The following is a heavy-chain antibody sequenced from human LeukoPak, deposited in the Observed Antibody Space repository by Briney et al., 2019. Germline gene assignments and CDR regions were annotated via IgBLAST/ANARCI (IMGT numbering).Heavy chain of an antibody. CDR2: LSGSGSST. CDR3: AKERDYGPADY. V-gene: IGHV3-23*01. D-gene: IGHD4/OR15-4a*01. J-gene: IGHJ4*02. Sequence: AGGSLRLSCVASGFIFNKHAMSWVRQAPGKGLEWVSGLSGSGSSTDYADFVKGRFTVSRDNSKNTLFLQMNSLRAEDTAIYYCAKERDYGPADYWGQGTLVTVSS. CDR1: GFIFNKHA.